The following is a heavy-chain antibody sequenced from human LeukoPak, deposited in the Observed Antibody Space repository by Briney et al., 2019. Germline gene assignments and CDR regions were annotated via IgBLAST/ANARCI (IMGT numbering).Heavy chain of an antibody. CDR3: ARVKRRRGSRSMIVVVFDY. Sequence: SETLSLTCAVYGGSSSGYYWSWIRQPPGKGLEWIGEINHSGSTNYNPSLKSRVTISVDTSKNQFSLKLSSVTAADTAVYYCARVKRRRGSRSMIVVVFDYWGQGTLVTVSS. CDR1: GGSSSGYY. J-gene: IGHJ4*02. V-gene: IGHV4-34*01. D-gene: IGHD3-22*01. CDR2: INHSGST.